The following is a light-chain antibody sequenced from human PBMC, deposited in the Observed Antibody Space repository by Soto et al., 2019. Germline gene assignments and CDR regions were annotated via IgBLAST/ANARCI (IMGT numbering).Light chain of an antibody. CDR1: QGISNE. CDR3: LQDYTYPWT. Sequence: IQMTQSPSSLSASVGDRVTITCRASQGISNELGWYQQRPGKAPKVLIYGASNLQSGVPSRFSGSASGTDFTLTISNLQPEDFATYYCLQDYTYPWTFXQGTKLDIK. V-gene: IGKV1-6*01. J-gene: IGKJ1*01. CDR2: GAS.